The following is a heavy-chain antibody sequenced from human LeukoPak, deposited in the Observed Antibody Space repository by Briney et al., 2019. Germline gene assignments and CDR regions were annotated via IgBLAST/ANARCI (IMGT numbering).Heavy chain of an antibody. D-gene: IGHD1-1*01. CDR2: ISAYNGNT. CDR3: VIMSHTVVPTARIYYYMDI. J-gene: IGHJ6*03. V-gene: IGHV1-18*01. CDR1: GYTFTSYG. Sequence: GASVKVSCKASGYTFTSYGISWVRQAPGQGLEWMGWISAYNGNTNYAQKLQGRVTMTEDTSTDTAYMELRSLRSDDTAIYYCVIMSHTVVPTARIYYYMDIWGTGTTVIVSS.